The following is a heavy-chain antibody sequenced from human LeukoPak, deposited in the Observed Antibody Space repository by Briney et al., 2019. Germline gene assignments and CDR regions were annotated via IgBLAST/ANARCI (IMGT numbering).Heavy chain of an antibody. J-gene: IGHJ4*02. CDR1: GYSISSGYY. V-gene: IGHV4-38-2*02. CDR2: IYHSGST. D-gene: IGHD7-27*01. Sequence: SETLSLTCTVSGYSISSGYYWGWIRQPPGKGLEWIGSIYHSGSTYYNPSLKSRVTISVDTSKNQFSLKLSSVTAADTAVYYCASRKLGNDYWGQGTLVTVSS. CDR3: ASRKLGNDY.